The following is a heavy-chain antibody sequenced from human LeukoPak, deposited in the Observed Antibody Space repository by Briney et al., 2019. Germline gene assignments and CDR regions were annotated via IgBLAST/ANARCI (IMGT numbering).Heavy chain of an antibody. V-gene: IGHV1-46*03. Sequence: GASVKVSCKASGYTFTSYYMHWVRQAPGQGLEWMGIINPSGGSTSYAQKFQGRVTMTRDTSTSTVYMELSSPRSEDTAVYYCARVALPYCSGGSCYSYYYYGMDVWGQGTTVTVSS. CDR1: GYTFTSYY. J-gene: IGHJ6*02. CDR3: ARVALPYCSGGSCYSYYYYGMDV. D-gene: IGHD2-15*01. CDR2: INPSGGST.